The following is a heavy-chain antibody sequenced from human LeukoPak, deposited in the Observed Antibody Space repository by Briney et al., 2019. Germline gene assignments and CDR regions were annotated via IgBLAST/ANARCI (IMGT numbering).Heavy chain of an antibody. V-gene: IGHV4-34*01. Sequence: SETLSLTCAVYGGSFSGYYWSWIRQPPGKGLEWIGEINHTGSTIYNPSLKSRVTISVDTSKNQFSLKLSSVAAADTAVYYCARARGYCSGGSCYQKYFQHWGQGTLVTVSS. J-gene: IGHJ1*01. D-gene: IGHD2-15*01. CDR3: ARARGYCSGGSCYQKYFQH. CDR2: INHTGST. CDR1: GGSFSGYY.